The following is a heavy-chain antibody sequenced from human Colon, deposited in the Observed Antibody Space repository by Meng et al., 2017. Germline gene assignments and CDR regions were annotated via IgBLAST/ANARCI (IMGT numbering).Heavy chain of an antibody. V-gene: IGHV3-33*01. Sequence: VTLVASEAGVVQPGWSLRLFCATSGFPFTSDGLHWGRQAPGKGLERVAVIWYDGSKEYYADSVKGRFTISRDDSKNTIYLQMNSLRAEDTAVYYCARCYGDWFSGDHWGRGTLVTVSS. CDR3: ARCYGDWFSGDH. J-gene: IGHJ4*01. CDR1: GFPFTSDG. CDR2: IWYDGSKE. D-gene: IGHD3/OR15-3a*01.